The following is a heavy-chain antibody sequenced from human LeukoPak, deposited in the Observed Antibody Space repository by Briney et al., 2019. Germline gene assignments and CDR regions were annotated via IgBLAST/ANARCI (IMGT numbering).Heavy chain of an antibody. CDR3: ERAGDTVVPGGKKGLNWFDP. CDR1: GFIFTNYD. CDR2: ISNSGSTI. Sequence: GRSLRLSCAASGFIFTNYDMSWVRQAPGKGLEWVSYISNSGSTIYYADSVKGRFTISRDNAKNTLYLQMNSLRAEDTGVYYCERAGDTVVPGGKKGLNWFDPWGQGTLVTVSA. V-gene: IGHV3-48*03. D-gene: IGHD2-2*01. J-gene: IGHJ5*02.